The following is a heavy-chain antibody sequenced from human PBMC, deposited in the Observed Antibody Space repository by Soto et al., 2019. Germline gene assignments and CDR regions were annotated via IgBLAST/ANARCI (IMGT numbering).Heavy chain of an antibody. V-gene: IGHV1-2*02. CDR3: ARDHCGGSCFDYYYYGMDV. Sequence: ASVKVSCKASGYTFTGYYMNWVRQAPGQGLEWMGWINPNSRGTNYAQKFQGRVTMTRDTSISTAYMELSRLRSDDTAVYYCARDHCGGSCFDYYYYGMDVWGQGTTVTVSS. D-gene: IGHD2-15*01. CDR1: GYTFTGYY. CDR2: INPNSRGT. J-gene: IGHJ6*02.